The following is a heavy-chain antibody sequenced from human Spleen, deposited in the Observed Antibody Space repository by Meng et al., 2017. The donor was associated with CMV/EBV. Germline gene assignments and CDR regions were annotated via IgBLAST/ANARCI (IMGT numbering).Heavy chain of an antibody. CDR1: RFTFSNYA. CDR3: AKAFSSSWYREYYDS. V-gene: IGHV3-23*01. CDR2: VTGSGGST. J-gene: IGHJ4*02. D-gene: IGHD6-13*01. Sequence: ETLSLTCAASRFTFSNYAMSWVRQAPGEGLEWVSAVTGSGGSTYYADSVKGRFTISRDNSKNTLYLQMNSLRVEDTAVYYCAKAFSSSWYREYYDSWGQGTLVTVSS.